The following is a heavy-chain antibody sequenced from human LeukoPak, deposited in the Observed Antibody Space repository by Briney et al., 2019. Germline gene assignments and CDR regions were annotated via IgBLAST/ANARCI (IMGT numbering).Heavy chain of an antibody. J-gene: IGHJ4*02. D-gene: IGHD6-6*01. Sequence: PGGSLRLSCAASGFSVSSNSMSWVRQAPGKGLEWVANIKQDGSEKYYVDSVKGRFTISRDNAKNSLYLQMNSLRAEDTAVYYCATQPIAARPFDYWGQGTLVTVSS. CDR3: ATQPIAARPFDY. CDR1: GFSVSSNS. CDR2: IKQDGSEK. V-gene: IGHV3-7*01.